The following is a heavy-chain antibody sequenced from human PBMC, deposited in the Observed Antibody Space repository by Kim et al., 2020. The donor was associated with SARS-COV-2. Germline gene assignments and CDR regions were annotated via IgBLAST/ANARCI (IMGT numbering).Heavy chain of an antibody. J-gene: IGHJ5*02. Sequence: SETLSLTCAVYGGSFRGYYWSWIRQPLGKGLEWIGEINHSGSTNYNPSLKSRVTISVDTSKNQFSLKLSSVTAADTAVYYCASTMVRGVIIPYNWFDPWGQGTLVTVSS. CDR3: ASTMVRGVIIPYNWFDP. CDR1: GGSFRGYY. CDR2: INHSGST. V-gene: IGHV4-34*01. D-gene: IGHD3-10*01.